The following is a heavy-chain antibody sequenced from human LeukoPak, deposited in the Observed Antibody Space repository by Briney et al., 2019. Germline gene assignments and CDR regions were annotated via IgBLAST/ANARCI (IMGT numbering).Heavy chain of an antibody. V-gene: IGHV3-23*01. D-gene: IGHD3-10*01. CDR3: ARDRSPGNFDY. J-gene: IGHJ4*02. CDR1: GFTFSSYA. Sequence: GGPLRLSCAASGFTFSSYAMSWVRQAPGKGLEWVSAISGSGGSTYYADSVKGRFTISRDNAKNSLYLQMNSLRAEDTAVYYCARDRSPGNFDYWGQGTLVTVSS. CDR2: ISGSGGST.